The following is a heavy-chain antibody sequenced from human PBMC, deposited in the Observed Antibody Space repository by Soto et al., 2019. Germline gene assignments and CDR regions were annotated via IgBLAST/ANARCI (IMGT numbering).Heavy chain of an antibody. D-gene: IGHD4-17*01. CDR2: MNPNSGNT. V-gene: IGHV1-8*01. J-gene: IGHJ6*02. CDR3: ARGLMGYGDPRYYYGMDV. CDR1: GYTFTSYD. Sequence: VASVKVSCKASGYTFTSYDINWVRQATGQGLEWMGWMNPNSGNTGYAQKFQGRVTMTRNTSISTAYMELSSLRSEDTAVYYCARGLMGYGDPRYYYGMDVWGQGTTVTVSS.